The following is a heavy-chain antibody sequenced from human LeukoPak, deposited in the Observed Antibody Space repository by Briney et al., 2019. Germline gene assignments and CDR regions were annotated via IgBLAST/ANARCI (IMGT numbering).Heavy chain of an antibody. CDR3: ARDNGGTAMAYYYYYMDV. V-gene: IGHV1-69*05. CDR1: GSTFSSYA. D-gene: IGHD5-18*01. J-gene: IGHJ6*03. CDR2: IIPILGTA. Sequence: SVKVSCKASGSTFSSYAISWVRQAPGQGLEGMGGIIPILGTANYAQKFQSRVNMTRNTSIGTAYMELRSLRSEDTAVYYCARDNGGTAMAYYYYYMDVWDKGTPVTISS.